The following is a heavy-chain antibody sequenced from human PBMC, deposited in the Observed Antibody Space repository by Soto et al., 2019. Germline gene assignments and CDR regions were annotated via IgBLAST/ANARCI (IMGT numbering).Heavy chain of an antibody. V-gene: IGHV4-34*01. CDR3: ARDRFGSGSHYYYYYGMDV. CDR2: INHSGST. CDR1: GGSFSGYY. J-gene: IGHJ6*02. D-gene: IGHD3-10*01. Sequence: PSETLSLTCAVYGGSFSGYYWSWIRQPPGKGLEWIGEINHSGSTNYNPSLKSRVTISVDTSKNQFSLKLSSVTAADTAVYYCARDRFGSGSHYYYYYGMDVWGQGTTVTAP.